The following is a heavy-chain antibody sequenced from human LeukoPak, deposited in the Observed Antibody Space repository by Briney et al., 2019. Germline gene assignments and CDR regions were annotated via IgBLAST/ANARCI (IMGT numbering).Heavy chain of an antibody. Sequence: AGGSLRLSCAASGFDFSGFYMHWVRQASGRGLEWVGLIRSKPSSYTTVYAASVKGRFTISRDDSKNTAYLEMNSLRAEDTAVYYCAKRGDDYNFDYWGQGTLVTVSS. V-gene: IGHV3-73*01. J-gene: IGHJ4*02. D-gene: IGHD5-24*01. CDR2: IRSKPSSYTT. CDR1: GFDFSGFY. CDR3: AKRGDDYNFDY.